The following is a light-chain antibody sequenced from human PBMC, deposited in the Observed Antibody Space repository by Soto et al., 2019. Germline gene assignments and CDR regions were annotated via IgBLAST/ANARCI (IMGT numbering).Light chain of an antibody. CDR3: QQFNTSPWT. Sequence: DIQMTPSPSTLSASVGDGVTINCRASQSISSWLAWYQQKPGKAPKLLIYEASRLEIGVPSRFSGSGSGTEFTLTISSLQPDDFATYYCQQFNTSPWTFGQGTKVDI. V-gene: IGKV1-5*03. J-gene: IGKJ1*01. CDR1: QSISSW. CDR2: EAS.